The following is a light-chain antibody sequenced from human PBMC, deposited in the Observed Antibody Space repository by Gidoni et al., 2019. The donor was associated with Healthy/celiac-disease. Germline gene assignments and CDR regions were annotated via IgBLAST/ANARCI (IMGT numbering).Light chain of an antibody. CDR2: DAS. V-gene: IGKV1-5*01. CDR3: QQYNSYPWT. CDR1: QSLSSW. Sequence: DIQMTQSTSTLSASVGDRVTITCRASQSLSSWLAWYQQKPGKAPKLLIYDASSLESGVPSRFSGSGSGTEFTLTISILQPDDFATYYCQQYNSYPWTFGQGTKVEIK. J-gene: IGKJ1*01.